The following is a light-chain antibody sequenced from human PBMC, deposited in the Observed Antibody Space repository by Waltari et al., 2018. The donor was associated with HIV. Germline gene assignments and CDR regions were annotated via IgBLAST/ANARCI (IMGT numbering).Light chain of an antibody. Sequence: QPPLTQSRSVSGSPGQSITIPCTGTRNDVGAYNYVSWYQQHPGRAPKLLVFDLNRRPSGGPDRFSCSNSGITASLTISGLQAEDESDYYCCSSEGRYTFVFGTGTKVTVL. CDR2: DLN. CDR1: RNDVGAYNY. V-gene: IGLV2-11*01. CDR3: CSSEGRYTFV. J-gene: IGLJ1*01.